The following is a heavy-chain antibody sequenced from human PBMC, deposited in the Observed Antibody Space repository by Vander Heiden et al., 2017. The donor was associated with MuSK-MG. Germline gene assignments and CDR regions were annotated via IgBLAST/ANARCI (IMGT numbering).Heavy chain of an antibody. D-gene: IGHD2-15*01. J-gene: IGHJ6*03. V-gene: IGHV1-69*04. CDR2: SIPILGIA. CDR3: ARDRRVAHDDYYYYMDV. CDR1: GGTFSSYA. Sequence: QVQLVQSGAEVKKPGSSVKVSCKASGGTFSSYAISWVRQAPGQGPEWKGGSIPILGIANYEQKFQVRGTITADESTSTAYMEMSSLRSEDTAVYYCARDRRVAHDDYYYYMDVWGKGTTVTVS.